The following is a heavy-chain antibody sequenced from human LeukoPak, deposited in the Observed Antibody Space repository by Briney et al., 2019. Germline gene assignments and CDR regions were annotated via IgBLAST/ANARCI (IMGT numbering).Heavy chain of an antibody. Sequence: ASVKVSCKASGYTFTSYDINWVRQATGQGLEWMGWMNPNSGNTGYAQKFQGRVTMTRNTSISTAYMELSSLRSEDTAVYYCARDPPHDSITMVRGSDYWGQGTLVTVSS. CDR3: ARDPPHDSITMVRGSDY. CDR2: MNPNSGNT. CDR1: GYTFTSYD. D-gene: IGHD3-10*01. J-gene: IGHJ4*02. V-gene: IGHV1-8*01.